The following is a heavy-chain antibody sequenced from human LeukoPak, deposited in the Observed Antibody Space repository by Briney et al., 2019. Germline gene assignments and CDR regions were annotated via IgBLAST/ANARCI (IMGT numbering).Heavy chain of an antibody. Sequence: PSETLSLTCTVSGGSISSSSYYWGWIRQPPGKGLEWIGSIYYSGSTYYNPSLKSRVTISVDTSKNQFSLKLSSVTAADTAVYYCPRAGGSIDYWGQGTLVTVSS. V-gene: IGHV4-39*07. D-gene: IGHD1-26*01. CDR1: GGSISSSSYY. CDR2: IYYSGST. J-gene: IGHJ4*02. CDR3: PRAGGSIDY.